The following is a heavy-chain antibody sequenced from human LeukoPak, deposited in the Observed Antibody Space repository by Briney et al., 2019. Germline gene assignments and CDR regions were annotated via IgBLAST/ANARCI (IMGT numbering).Heavy chain of an antibody. CDR3: ARASLED. CDR2: INTDGSST. J-gene: IGHJ4*02. V-gene: IGHV3-74*01. CDR1: GFTFSSSW. Sequence: GGSLRLSCAASGFTFSSSWMHWVRQAPGKGLVWVSGINTDGSSTRYADSVKGRFTISRDSAKNTLYLQMNSLRAEDTAVYYCARASLEDWGQGTLVTVSS.